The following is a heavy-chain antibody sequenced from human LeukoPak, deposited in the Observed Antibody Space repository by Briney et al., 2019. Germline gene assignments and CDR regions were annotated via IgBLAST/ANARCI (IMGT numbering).Heavy chain of an antibody. D-gene: IGHD3-9*01. Sequence: GGSLRLSCAASGFTFSDYWMTWVRQAPGKGLECVANIKQDGSEKYYVDSVKGRFTISRDNAKNSLYLQMNNLRAEDTAVYYCARDGGHGDYNYYRGQGTLVTVSS. CDR3: ARDGGHGDYNYY. CDR1: GFTFSDYW. CDR2: IKQDGSEK. J-gene: IGHJ4*02. V-gene: IGHV3-7*01.